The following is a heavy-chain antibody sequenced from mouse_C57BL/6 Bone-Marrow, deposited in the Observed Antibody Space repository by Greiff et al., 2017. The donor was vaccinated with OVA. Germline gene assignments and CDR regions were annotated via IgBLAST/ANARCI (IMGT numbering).Heavy chain of an antibody. J-gene: IGHJ3*01. CDR2: LDPENGDT. CDR3: TTVSYVWWFAY. CDR1: GFNITDDY. D-gene: IGHD1-1*01. V-gene: IGHV14-4*01. Sequence: VQLQQSGAELVRPGASVKLSCTASGFNITDDYMHWVKQRPEQGLEWIGWLDPENGDTEYASKFQGKATITADTSSNTAYLQLSSLTSEDTAVYYCTTVSYVWWFAYWGQGTLVTVSA.